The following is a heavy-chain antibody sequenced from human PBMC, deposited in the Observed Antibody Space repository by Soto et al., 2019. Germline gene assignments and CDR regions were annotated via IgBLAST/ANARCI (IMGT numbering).Heavy chain of an antibody. CDR2: IHYSGET. V-gene: IGHV4-39*01. CDR3: ARRPDFRDHGWFDP. J-gene: IGHJ5*02. Sequence: LSLTCTVSGGSIISTFYYWGWLRQPPGRGLEWIANIHYSGETHYSPSLKSRVAISVDTSKSQFSLTLDSVTAADTAVYYCARRPDFRDHGWFDPWGQGILVTVSS. D-gene: IGHD4-17*01. CDR1: GGSIISTFYY.